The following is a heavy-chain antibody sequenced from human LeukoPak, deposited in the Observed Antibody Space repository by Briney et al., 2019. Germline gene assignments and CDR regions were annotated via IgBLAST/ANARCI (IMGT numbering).Heavy chain of an antibody. Sequence: ASVKVSCKASGYTFTSYGVSWVRQAPGQGLEWMGWISAYNGYTNYAQKLQVRVTMTTDTSTSTAYMELRSLTSDDTAVYYCARDKAVTTELTQYFQHWGQGTLVTVSS. V-gene: IGHV1-18*01. CDR1: GYTFTSYG. D-gene: IGHD4-11*01. J-gene: IGHJ1*01. CDR3: ARDKAVTTELTQYFQH. CDR2: ISAYNGYT.